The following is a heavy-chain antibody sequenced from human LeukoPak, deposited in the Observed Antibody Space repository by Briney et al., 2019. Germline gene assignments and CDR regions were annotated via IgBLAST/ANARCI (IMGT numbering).Heavy chain of an antibody. CDR3: ASAPAGVIDYFDY. CDR2: IYYSGST. J-gene: IGHJ4*02. V-gene: IGHV4-59*08. D-gene: IGHD2-8*01. CDR1: GGSMSSYY. Sequence: PSETLSLTCTVSGGSMSSYYWSWIRQPPGKGLEWIGYIYYSGSTNYNPSLKSRVTISVDTSKNQFSLKLSSVTAADTAVYYCASAPAGVIDYFDYWGQGTLVTVSS.